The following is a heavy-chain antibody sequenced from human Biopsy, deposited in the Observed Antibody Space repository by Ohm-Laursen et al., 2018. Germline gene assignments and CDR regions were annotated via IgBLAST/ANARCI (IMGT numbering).Heavy chain of an antibody. Sequence: ETLSLTCPVYGGSFRGYSLSWVRPTPREGVEGVGENNQKGSTNYKPSLDSRGAISADTSKNQFSLTLYSVTAADTAVYFCARGLPRIAPMVRGRRTWFDPWGQGTLVTVSS. D-gene: IGHD3-10*01. J-gene: IGHJ5*02. CDR3: ARGLPRIAPMVRGRRTWFDP. CDR2: NNQKGST. CDR1: GGSFRGYS. V-gene: IGHV4-34*01.